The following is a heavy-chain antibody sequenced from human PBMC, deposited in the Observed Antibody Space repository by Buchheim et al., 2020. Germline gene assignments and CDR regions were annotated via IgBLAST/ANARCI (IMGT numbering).Heavy chain of an antibody. J-gene: IGHJ3*02. CDR2: IWYDGSNK. D-gene: IGHD3-22*01. Sequence: QVQLVESGGGVVQPGRSLRLSCAASGFTFSSYGMHWVRQAPGKGLEWVAVIWYDGSNKYYADSVKGRFTISRDNSKNTLYLQMNSLRAEDTAVYYCARMSYYYDSSGYRDDAFDIWGQGT. CDR3: ARMSYYYDSSGYRDDAFDI. CDR1: GFTFSSYG. V-gene: IGHV3-33*01.